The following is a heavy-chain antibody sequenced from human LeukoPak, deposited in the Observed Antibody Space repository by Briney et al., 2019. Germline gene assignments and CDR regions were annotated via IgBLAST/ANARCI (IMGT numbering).Heavy chain of an antibody. J-gene: IGHJ1*01. V-gene: IGHV3-74*01. CDR2: IKSDGRT. CDR3: ARAPSEIGGYYPEYFRH. Sequence: GGSLRLSCAASGFTLSSYWMHWVRQAPGKGLVWVSRIKSDGRTNYADSVKGRFTISRDNAKNTVSLQMNSMRAEDTGVYYCARAPSEIGGYYPEYFRHWGQGTLVIVSS. CDR1: GFTLSSYW. D-gene: IGHD3-22*01.